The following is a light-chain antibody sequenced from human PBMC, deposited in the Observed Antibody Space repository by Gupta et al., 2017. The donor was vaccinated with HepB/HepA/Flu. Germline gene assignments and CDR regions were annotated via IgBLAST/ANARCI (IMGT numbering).Light chain of an antibody. Sequence: DFQMTQSPSSLSASVGDRVTITCRASQSISSYLHWYQQKPGKAPKLLIYAASSLQSGVPLRFSGSGSGTDFTLTISSLQPEDFATYYCQQSYRTPWTFGQGTKVEIK. CDR3: QQSYRTPWT. V-gene: IGKV1-39*01. CDR1: QSISSY. CDR2: AAS. J-gene: IGKJ1*01.